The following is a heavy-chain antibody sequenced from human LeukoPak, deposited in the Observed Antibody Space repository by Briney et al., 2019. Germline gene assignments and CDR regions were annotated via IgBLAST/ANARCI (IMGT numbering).Heavy chain of an antibody. CDR3: TRARIGGSGSYYSSLDY. J-gene: IGHJ4*02. D-gene: IGHD3-10*01. Sequence: PGGSLRLSCTASGFTFGDYAMSWFRQAPGKGLEWVGFIRSKAYGGTTEYAASVKGRLTISRDDSKSIAYLQMNSLKTEDTAVYYCTRARIGGSGSYYSSLDYWGQGTLVTVS. V-gene: IGHV3-49*03. CDR1: GFTFGDYA. CDR2: IRSKAYGGTT.